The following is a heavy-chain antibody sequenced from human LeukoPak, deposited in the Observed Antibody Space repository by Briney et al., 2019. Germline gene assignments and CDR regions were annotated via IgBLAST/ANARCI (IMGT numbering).Heavy chain of an antibody. J-gene: IGHJ4*02. V-gene: IGHV4-59*12. CDR3: ARDLMAVAGYFDY. D-gene: IGHD6-19*01. CDR2: IYYSGST. Sequence: SETLSLTCTVSGGSISSYYWSWIRQAPGKGLEWIGYIYYSGSTNYNPSLKSRVTISVDTSKNQFSLKLSSVTAADTAVYYCARDLMAVAGYFDYWGQGTLVTVSS. CDR1: GGSISSYY.